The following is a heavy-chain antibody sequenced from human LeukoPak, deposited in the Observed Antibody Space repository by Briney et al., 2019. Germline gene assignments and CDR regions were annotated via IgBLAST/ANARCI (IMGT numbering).Heavy chain of an antibody. CDR2: ISYDGSNK. D-gene: IGHD6-19*01. CDR3: AKDEVFGYSSGWYPLFDY. CDR1: GFTFSSYG. J-gene: IGHJ4*02. V-gene: IGHV3-30*18. Sequence: GGSLRLSCAASGFTFSSYGMRWVRQAPGKGLEWVAVISYDGSNKYYADSVKGRFTISRDNSKNTLYLQMNSLRAEDTAVYYCAKDEVFGYSSGWYPLFDYWGQGTLVTVSS.